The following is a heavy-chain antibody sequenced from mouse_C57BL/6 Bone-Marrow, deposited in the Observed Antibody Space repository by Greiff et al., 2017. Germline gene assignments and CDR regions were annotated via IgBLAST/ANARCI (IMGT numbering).Heavy chain of an antibody. CDR2: IDPEDGDT. CDR1: GFNIKDYY. CDR3: TTWGWLQDYAMDY. J-gene: IGHJ4*01. Sequence: EVQLQQSGAELVRPGASVKLSCTASGFNIKDYYMHWVKQRPEQGLEWIGRIDPEDGDTEYAPKFQGKATMTADTYSNTAYLKLSSLTSEYTAVYYSTTWGWLQDYAMDYWGQGTSVTVSS. D-gene: IGHD2-3*01. V-gene: IGHV14-1*01.